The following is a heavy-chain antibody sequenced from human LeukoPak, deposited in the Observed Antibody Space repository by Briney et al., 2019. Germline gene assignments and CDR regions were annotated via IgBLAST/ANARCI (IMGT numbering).Heavy chain of an antibody. J-gene: IGHJ6*03. CDR3: ASGAYSYYYMDV. CDR2: IYTSGST. Sequence: PSETLSLTCTVSGGSISSYYWSWIRQPAGKGLEWIGRIYTSGSTNYNPSLKSRVTISVDTSKNQFSLRLSSVTAADTAVYYCASGAYSYYYMDVWGKGTTVTISS. CDR1: GGSISSYY. D-gene: IGHD1-26*01. V-gene: IGHV4-4*07.